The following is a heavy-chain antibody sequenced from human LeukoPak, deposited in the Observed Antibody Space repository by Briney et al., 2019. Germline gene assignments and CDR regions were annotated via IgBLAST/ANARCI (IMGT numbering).Heavy chain of an antibody. Sequence: SETLSLTCAVYGGSFSGYYWSWIRQPPGKGLEWIGEINHSGSTNYNPSLKSRVTISVDTSKNQFSLKLSSVTAADTAVYYRARVRPSYYYGSGSPLDYWGQGTLVTVSS. V-gene: IGHV4-34*01. J-gene: IGHJ4*02. CDR1: GGSFSGYY. CDR2: INHSGST. D-gene: IGHD3-10*01. CDR3: ARVRPSYYYGSGSPLDY.